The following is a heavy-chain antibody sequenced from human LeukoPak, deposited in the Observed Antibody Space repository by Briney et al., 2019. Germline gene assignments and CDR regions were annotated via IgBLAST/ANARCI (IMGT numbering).Heavy chain of an antibody. CDR2: IYPGDSDT. J-gene: IGHJ4*02. CDR3: ARLSDILTGYYNY. Sequence: GESLQISFKGSGYRFTSYWIGWVRQMPGKGLEWMGIIYPGDSDTRYSPSFQGQVTISADKSISTAYLQWSSLKASDTAMYYCARLSDILTGYYNYWGQGTLVAVSS. D-gene: IGHD3-9*01. CDR1: GYRFTSYW. V-gene: IGHV5-51*01.